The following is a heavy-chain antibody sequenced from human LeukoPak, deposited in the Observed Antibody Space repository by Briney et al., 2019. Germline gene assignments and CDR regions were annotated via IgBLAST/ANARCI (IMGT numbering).Heavy chain of an antibody. V-gene: IGHV4-59*08. Sequence: SETLTLTCTVSGGSISSYYWSWIRQPPGKGLEWIACISDIGSINYNPSLKSRVTISLDTSKNQFSLKLSSVTAADTAVYYCAGHHPRNTVDFWGQGTLVTVSS. J-gene: IGHJ4*02. CDR3: AGHHPRNTVDF. CDR2: ISDIGSI. CDR1: GGSISSYY. D-gene: IGHD2-8*02.